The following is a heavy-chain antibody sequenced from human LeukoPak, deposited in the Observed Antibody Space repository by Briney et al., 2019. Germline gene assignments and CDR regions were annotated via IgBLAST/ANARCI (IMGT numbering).Heavy chain of an antibody. CDR3: AKGELLTGYYTWYFDL. D-gene: IGHD3-9*01. CDR2: ISSSGSTI. CDR1: GFTFSSYE. J-gene: IGHJ2*01. V-gene: IGHV3-48*03. Sequence: SGGSLRLSCAASGFTFSSYEMNWVRQAPGKGLEWVSYISSSGSTIYYADYVKGRFTISRDNAKNSLYLQMNSLRAEDTALYYCAKGELLTGYYTWYFDLWGRGTLVTVSS.